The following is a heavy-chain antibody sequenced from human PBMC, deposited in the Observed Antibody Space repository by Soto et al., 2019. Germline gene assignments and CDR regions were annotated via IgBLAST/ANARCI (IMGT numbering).Heavy chain of an antibody. J-gene: IGHJ4*02. D-gene: IGHD3-22*01. V-gene: IGHV3-33*01. CDR3: ARDRLPGYYDSSGYYLPDY. CDR2: IWYDGSNK. CDR1: GFTFSSYG. Sequence: QVQLVESGGGVVQPGRSLRLSCAASGFTFSSYGMHWVRQAPGKGLEWVAVIWYDGSNKYYADSVKGRFTISRDNSKNTLYLQMNSLRAEDTAVYYCARDRLPGYYDSSGYYLPDYWGQGTLVTVSS.